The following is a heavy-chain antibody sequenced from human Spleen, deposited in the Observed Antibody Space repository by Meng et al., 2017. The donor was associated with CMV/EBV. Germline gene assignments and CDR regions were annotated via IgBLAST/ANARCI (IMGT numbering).Heavy chain of an antibody. CDR3: ARGYGSGSYAYNY. CDR2: INHSGST. CDR1: GGSFSGYY. V-gene: IGHV4-34*01. J-gene: IGHJ4*02. Sequence: CAVYGGSFSGYYWSWIRQPPGKGLEWIGEINHSGSTNYNPSLKSRVTISVDTYKNQFSLKLSSVTAADTAVYYCARGYGSGSYAYNYWGQGTLVTVSS. D-gene: IGHD3-10*01.